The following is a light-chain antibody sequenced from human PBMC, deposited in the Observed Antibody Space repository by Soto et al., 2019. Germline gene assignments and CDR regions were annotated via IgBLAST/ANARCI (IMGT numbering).Light chain of an antibody. CDR3: CSYAGSYTLV. J-gene: IGLJ2*01. CDR1: SSDVGGYIY. CDR2: DVS. Sequence: QSALTQPRSVSGSPGQSVTISCTGTSSDVGGYIYVSWYQHYPGKAPKFMIYDVSKRPSGVPDRFSGSKSGNTASLTISGLQPEDEADYYCCSYAGSYTLVFGGGTKLTVL. V-gene: IGLV2-11*01.